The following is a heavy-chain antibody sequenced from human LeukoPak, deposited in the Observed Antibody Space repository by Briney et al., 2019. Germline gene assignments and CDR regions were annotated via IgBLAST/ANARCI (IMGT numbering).Heavy chain of an antibody. CDR2: INPNSGGT. Sequence: ASVKVSCKASGYTFTGYYMHWVRQAPGQGLEWMGWINPNSGGTNYAQKFQGRVTMTRDTSISTAYMELSKLRSDDTAVYYCLSWFGELLPYDYWGQGTLVTVSS. V-gene: IGHV1-2*02. CDR3: LSWFGELLPYDY. CDR1: GYTFTGYY. J-gene: IGHJ4*02. D-gene: IGHD3-10*01.